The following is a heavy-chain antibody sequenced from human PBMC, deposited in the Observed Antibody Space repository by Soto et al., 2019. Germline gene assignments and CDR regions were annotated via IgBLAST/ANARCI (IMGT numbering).Heavy chain of an antibody. J-gene: IGHJ4*02. CDR2: ISGSDGGT. Sequence: SLRLSCAASGFIFSSYAMSWVRQAPGKGLEWVSAISGSDGGTYYADSVKGRFTISRDNSRNTLYLQMNSLRAEDTAVYYCAKDGVAHIPLYTSGSSYDHWGQGTLVTVSS. CDR1: GFIFSSYA. D-gene: IGHD3-22*01. CDR3: AKDGVAHIPLYTSGSSYDH. V-gene: IGHV3-23*01.